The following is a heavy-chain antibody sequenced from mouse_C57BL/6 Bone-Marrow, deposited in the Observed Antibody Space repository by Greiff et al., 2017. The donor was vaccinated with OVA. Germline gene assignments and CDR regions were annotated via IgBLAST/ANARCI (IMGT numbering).Heavy chain of an antibody. CDR2: IDPENGDT. D-gene: IGHD1-1*01. V-gene: IGHV14-4*01. CDR3: TTDYYGSSYFWFAY. Sequence: VQLQQPGAELVRPGASVKLSCTASGFNIKDDYMHWVKQRPEQGLEWIGWIDPENGDTEYASKFQGKATITADTSSNTAYLQLSSLTSEDTAVYYCTTDYYGSSYFWFAYWGQGTLVTVSA. CDR1: GFNIKDDY. J-gene: IGHJ3*01.